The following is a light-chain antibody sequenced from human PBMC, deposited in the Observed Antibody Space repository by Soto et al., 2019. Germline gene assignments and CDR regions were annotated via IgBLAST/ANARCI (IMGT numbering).Light chain of an antibody. CDR2: NVS. CDR3: TSYTTGSLYV. CDR1: SSDVGGYNY. Sequence: QSVLTQPASVSGSPGQSITISCTGTSSDVGGYNYVSWYQQYPGKVPKLLIYNVSNRPSGVSNRFSGSKSGNTASLTISGLQAEDEADYFCTSYTTGSLYVFGTGTKLTVL. V-gene: IGLV2-14*01. J-gene: IGLJ1*01.